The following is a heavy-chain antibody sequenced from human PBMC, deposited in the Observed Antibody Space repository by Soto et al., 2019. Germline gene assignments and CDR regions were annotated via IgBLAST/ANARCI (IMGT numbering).Heavy chain of an antibody. Sequence: SVKVSCKASGFTFTSSAVQWVRQARGQRLEWIGWIVVGSGDTNYAQKFQERVTITRDMSTSTAYMELSSLRSEDTAVYYCAAEQSGGYYDTWGQGTLVTVSS. V-gene: IGHV1-58*01. CDR3: AAEQSGGYYDT. D-gene: IGHD3-22*01. CDR2: IVVGSGDT. J-gene: IGHJ5*02. CDR1: GFTFTSSA.